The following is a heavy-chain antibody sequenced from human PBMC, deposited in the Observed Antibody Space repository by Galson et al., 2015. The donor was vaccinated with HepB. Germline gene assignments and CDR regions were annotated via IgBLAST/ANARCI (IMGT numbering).Heavy chain of an antibody. CDR2: IYSGGST. Sequence: SLRLSCAASGFTVSSNYMSWVRQAPGKGLEWVSVIYSGGSTYYADSVKGRFTISRDNSKNTLYLQMNSLRAEDTAVYYCARDDPHGDYEGASAFDIWGQGTMVTVSS. J-gene: IGHJ3*02. CDR3: ARDDPHGDYEGASAFDI. CDR1: GFTVSSNY. V-gene: IGHV3-53*01. D-gene: IGHD4-17*01.